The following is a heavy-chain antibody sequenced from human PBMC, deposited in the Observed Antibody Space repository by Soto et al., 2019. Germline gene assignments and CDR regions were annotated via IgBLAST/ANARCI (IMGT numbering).Heavy chain of an antibody. CDR2: MNPSSGNT. Sequence: QVQLVQSGAEVRKPGASVKVSCKASGYTFASYDINWVRQTTGQGLEWMVWMNPSSGNTGYAQKFQCRVTMTRNNSISTAYMELSSLRSEDTAVYYCARGWGYCSGGTCYNNWFDPWGQGTLVTVSS. J-gene: IGHJ5*02. D-gene: IGHD2-15*01. V-gene: IGHV1-8*01. CDR1: GYTFASYD. CDR3: ARGWGYCSGGTCYNNWFDP.